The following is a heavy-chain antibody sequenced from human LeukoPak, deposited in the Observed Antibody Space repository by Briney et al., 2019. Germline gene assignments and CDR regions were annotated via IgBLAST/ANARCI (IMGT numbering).Heavy chain of an antibody. CDR2: INHSGSA. CDR3: ARDGDYWGRVARWGY. CDR1: GGSFSVYY. D-gene: IGHD4-17*01. V-gene: IGHV4-34*01. Sequence: PSETLSLTCAVYGGSFSVYYWSWIRQPPGKGLEWIGEINHSGSANYNPSLKSRVTISVDTSKNQFSLKLSSVTAADTAVYYCARDGDYWGRVARWGYWGQGTLVTVSS. J-gene: IGHJ4*02.